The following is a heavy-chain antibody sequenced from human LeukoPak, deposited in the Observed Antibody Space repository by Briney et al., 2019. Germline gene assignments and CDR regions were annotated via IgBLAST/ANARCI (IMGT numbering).Heavy chain of an antibody. J-gene: IGHJ4*02. Sequence: GGSLRLSCAASGFTFSSYAMSWVRQAPGKGLEWVSAISGSGGSTYYADSVKGRFTISRDNFKNTLYLQMNSLRAEDTAVYYCAKVYYGSGSYYSSADYWGQGTLVTVSS. D-gene: IGHD3-10*01. V-gene: IGHV3-23*01. CDR1: GFTFSSYA. CDR3: AKVYYGSGSYYSSADY. CDR2: ISGSGGST.